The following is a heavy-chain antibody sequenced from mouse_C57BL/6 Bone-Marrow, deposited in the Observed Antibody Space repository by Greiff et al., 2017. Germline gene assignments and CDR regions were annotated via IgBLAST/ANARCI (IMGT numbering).Heavy chain of an antibody. CDR3: ARGGSTMVKGYAMDY. J-gene: IGHJ4*01. V-gene: IGHV1-52*01. CDR1: GYTFTSYW. D-gene: IGHD2-2*01. Sequence: QVQLQQPGAELVRPGSSVKLSCKASGYTFTSYWMHWVKQRPIQGLEWIGNIDPSDSETHYNQKFKDKATLTVDKSSSTAYMQLSSLTYEDSADYYGARGGSTMVKGYAMDYWGQGTSVTVSS. CDR2: IDPSDSET.